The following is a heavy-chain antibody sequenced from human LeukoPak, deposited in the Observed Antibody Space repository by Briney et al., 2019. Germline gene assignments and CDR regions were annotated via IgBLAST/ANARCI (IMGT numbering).Heavy chain of an antibody. D-gene: IGHD3-9*01. Sequence: GGSLRLSCAASGFTFSSYAMSWVRQAPGKGLEWVSAISGSGGSTYYADSVRGRFTISRDNSKNTLYLQMNSLRAEDTAVYYCAKARGLTGYYRYWGQGTLVTVSS. J-gene: IGHJ4*02. V-gene: IGHV3-23*01. CDR1: GFTFSSYA. CDR2: ISGSGGST. CDR3: AKARGLTGYYRY.